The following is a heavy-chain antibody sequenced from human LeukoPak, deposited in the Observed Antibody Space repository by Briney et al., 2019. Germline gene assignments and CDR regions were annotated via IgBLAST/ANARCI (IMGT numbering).Heavy chain of an antibody. D-gene: IGHD6-13*01. J-gene: IGHJ6*02. Sequence: RGESLKISCKGSGYSFTNYRIGWVRQMPGKGLEWMGIIYPGDSDTRYSPSFQGQVTISADKSISTAYLQWSSLKASDTAMYYCAKACIAAHGTGARVNYYYGMDVWGQGTTVTVSS. CDR2: IYPGDSDT. V-gene: IGHV5-51*01. CDR3: AKACIAAHGTGARVNYYYGMDV. CDR1: GYSFTNYR.